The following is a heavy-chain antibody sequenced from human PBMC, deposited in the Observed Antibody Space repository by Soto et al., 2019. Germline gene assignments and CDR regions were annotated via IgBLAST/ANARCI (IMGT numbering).Heavy chain of an antibody. Sequence: QVQLVQSGAEVKKPGASVKISCKGSGYIFRSYGLNWVRQAPGQGLEWMGKISAYSDNPNYAQNLQGRVIMTIDTSTSTAYMELRSLRFDETAVYYCARESITEILAPGAVDIWGQGTMVTVS. V-gene: IGHV1-18*01. D-gene: IGHD3-22*01. CDR3: ARESITEILAPGAVDI. CDR1: GYIFRSYG. CDR2: ISAYSDNP. J-gene: IGHJ3*02.